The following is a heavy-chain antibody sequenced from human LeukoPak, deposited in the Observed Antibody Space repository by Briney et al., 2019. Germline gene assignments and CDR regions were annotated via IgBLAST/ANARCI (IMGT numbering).Heavy chain of an antibody. Sequence: SETLSLTCTASGGSISDYYWNWIRQPPGKGLEWIGYIHYRGSTTCNPSLKSRVTLSVDTSKNQFSLKLRSVTAADTAMYYCARGTDLQHWGQGTLVTVSS. CDR2: IHYRGST. CDR1: GGSISDYY. CDR3: ARGTDLQH. V-gene: IGHV4-59*08. J-gene: IGHJ1*01.